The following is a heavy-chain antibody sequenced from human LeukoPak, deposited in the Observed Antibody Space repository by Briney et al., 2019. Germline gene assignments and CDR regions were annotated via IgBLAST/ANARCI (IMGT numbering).Heavy chain of an antibody. CDR2: IRSKAYGGTT. V-gene: IGHV3-49*04. Sequence: GRSLILSCTASGFTFGDYAMSWVRQAPGKGLEWVGFIRSKAYGGTTEYAASVKGRFTISRDDSKSIAYLQMNSLKTEDTAVYYCTRDNLVEDWSHAFPRYYYYGMDVWGKGTTVTVSS. J-gene: IGHJ6*04. CDR1: GFTFGDYA. D-gene: IGHD3/OR15-3a*01. CDR3: TRDNLVEDWSHAFPRYYYYGMDV.